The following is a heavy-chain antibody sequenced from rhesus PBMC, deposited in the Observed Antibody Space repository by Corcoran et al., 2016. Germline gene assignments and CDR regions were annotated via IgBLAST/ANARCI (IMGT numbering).Heavy chain of an antibody. J-gene: IGHJ6*01. CDR2: ISGSSGNT. CDR3: ARVSYIFGLDS. CDR1: GGSFSGYY. Sequence: QVQLQESGPGLVKPSETLSLTCAVSGGSFSGYYWGWIRQPPGRGREWIGYISGSSGNTDYNPSLTSRVTISTDTSKNQFSLKLSSVTAADTAVYYCARVSYIFGLDSWGQGVVVTVSS. D-gene: IGHD4-23*01. V-gene: IGHV4-165*01.